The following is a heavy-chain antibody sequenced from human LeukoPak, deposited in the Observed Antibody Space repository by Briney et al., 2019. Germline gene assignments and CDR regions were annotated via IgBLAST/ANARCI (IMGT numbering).Heavy chain of an antibody. V-gene: IGHV1-18*04. Sequence: ASVKVSCKASGYTFTSYGISWVRQAPGQGLEWMGWISAYNGNTNYAQKLQGRVTMTTDTSTSTAYMELRSLRSDDTAVYYCARDSGYYYGSGSYSEFDYWGQGTLVTVSS. D-gene: IGHD3-10*01. CDR2: ISAYNGNT. CDR1: GYTFTSYG. CDR3: ARDSGYYYGSGSYSEFDY. J-gene: IGHJ4*02.